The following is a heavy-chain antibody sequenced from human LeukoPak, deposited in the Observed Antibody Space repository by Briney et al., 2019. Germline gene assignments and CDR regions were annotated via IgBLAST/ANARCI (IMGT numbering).Heavy chain of an antibody. Sequence: SEPLSLTCTVSGGSISSGGYYWSWIRQHPGKGLEWIGYIYYSGSTYYNPSLKSRVTISVDTSKNQFSLKLSSVTAADTAVYHCASVSHRIAAAVDYWGQGTLVTVSS. CDR3: ASVSHRIAAAVDY. J-gene: IGHJ4*02. V-gene: IGHV4-31*03. D-gene: IGHD6-13*01. CDR2: IYYSGST. CDR1: GGSISSGGYY.